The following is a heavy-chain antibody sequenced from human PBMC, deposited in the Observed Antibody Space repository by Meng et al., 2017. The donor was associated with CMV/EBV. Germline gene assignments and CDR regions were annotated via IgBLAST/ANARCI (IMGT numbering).Heavy chain of an antibody. V-gene: IGHV4-34*01. D-gene: IGHD1-26*01. CDR1: GGSFSGYY. CDR3: ARGVGGWFDP. CDR2: INHSGST. J-gene: IGHJ5*02. Sequence: QVRPQEWGAGLLKSSDTRAATCAVYGGSFSGYYWSWIRQPPGKGLEWIGEINHSGSTNYNPSLKSRVTISVDTSKNQFSLKLSSVTAADTAVYYCARGVGGWFDPWGQGTLVTVSS.